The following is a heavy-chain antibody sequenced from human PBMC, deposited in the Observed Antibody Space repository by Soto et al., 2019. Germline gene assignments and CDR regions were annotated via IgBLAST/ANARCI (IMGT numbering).Heavy chain of an antibody. CDR3: ARESEDRTSNFDY. CDR2: ISSTTNYI. D-gene: IGHD2-2*01. Sequence: PGGSLRLSCAASGFTFTRYSMNWFRQAPGKGLEWVSSISSTTNYIYYGDSMKGRFTISRDNGKNSLYLEIHSLRAEDTAVYYCARESEDRTSNFDYWGQGTLVTVSS. CDR1: GFTFTRYS. V-gene: IGHV3-21*06. J-gene: IGHJ4*02.